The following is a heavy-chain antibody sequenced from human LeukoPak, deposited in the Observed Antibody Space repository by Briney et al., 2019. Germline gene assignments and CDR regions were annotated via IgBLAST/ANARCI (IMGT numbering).Heavy chain of an antibody. CDR2: ISGSGGST. D-gene: IGHD4-17*01. CDR3: AEDPTGAYGDYDDY. CDR1: GYTFTSYG. J-gene: IGHJ4*02. V-gene: IGHV3-23*01. Sequence: GASVKVSCKASGYTFTSYGISWVRQAPGKGLEWVSAISGSGGSTYYADSVKGRFTISRDNSKNTLYLQMNSLRAEDTAVYYCAEDPTGAYGDYDDYWGQGTLVTVSS.